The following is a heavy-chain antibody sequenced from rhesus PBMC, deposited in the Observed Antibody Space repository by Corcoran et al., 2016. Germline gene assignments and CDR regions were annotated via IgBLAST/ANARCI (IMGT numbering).Heavy chain of an antibody. CDR1: GGSISGYYY. J-gene: IGHJ5-1*01. CDR3: ARENNWNYGDV. D-gene: IGHD1-26*01. Sequence: QVQLQQWGEGLVKPSETLSLTCAVYGGSISGYYYWSWNRQPPGKGLKWIGYIYGNSASTTYNPSFKNRVTISKDTSKNQFSLQLNSVNAADPAGYYCARENNWNYGDVWGPGVLVTVSS. CDR2: IYGNSAST. V-gene: IGHV4-73*01.